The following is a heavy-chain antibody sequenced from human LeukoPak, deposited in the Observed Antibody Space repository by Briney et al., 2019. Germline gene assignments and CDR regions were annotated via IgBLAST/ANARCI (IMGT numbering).Heavy chain of an antibody. Sequence: GGSLRLSCAASGFTFSSYGMHWVRQAPGKGLEWVAFIRYDGSNKYYADSVKGRFTISRDNAKNSLYLQMNSLRAEDTAVYYCARDGSGDYGSGPNWFDPWGQGTLVTVSS. V-gene: IGHV3-30*02. CDR2: IRYDGSNK. CDR1: GFTFSSYG. D-gene: IGHD3-10*01. J-gene: IGHJ5*02. CDR3: ARDGSGDYGSGPNWFDP.